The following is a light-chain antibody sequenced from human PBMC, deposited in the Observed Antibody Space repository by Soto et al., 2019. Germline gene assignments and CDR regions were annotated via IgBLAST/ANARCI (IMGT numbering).Light chain of an antibody. CDR2: DAS. J-gene: IGKJ1*01. CDR3: MQPLQSWT. V-gene: IGKV1-33*01. CDR1: QDISNY. Sequence: DIQMTQSPSSLSASVGDRVTITCQASQDISNYLNWYQQKPGKAPKLLIYDASNLETGVPSRFSGSGSGTDLALKISRVEAEDVGVYYCMQPLQSWTFGQGTKVEIK.